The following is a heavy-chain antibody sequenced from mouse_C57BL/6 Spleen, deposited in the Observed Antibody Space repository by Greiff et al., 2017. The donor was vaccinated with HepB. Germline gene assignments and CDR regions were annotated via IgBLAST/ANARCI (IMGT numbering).Heavy chain of an antibody. Sequence: EVMLVESGGGLVKPGGSLKLSCAASGFTFSDYGMHWVRQAPEKGLEWVAYISSGSSTIYYADTVKGRFTISRDNAKNTLFLQMTSRRSEDTAMYYCARRWNYYVSSYYYAMDYWGQGTSVTVSS. D-gene: IGHD1-1*01. V-gene: IGHV5-17*01. CDR3: ARRWNYYVSSYYYAMDY. J-gene: IGHJ4*01. CDR2: ISSGSSTI. CDR1: GFTFSDYG.